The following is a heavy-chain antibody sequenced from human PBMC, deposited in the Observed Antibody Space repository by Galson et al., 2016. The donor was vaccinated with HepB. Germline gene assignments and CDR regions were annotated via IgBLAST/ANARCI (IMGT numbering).Heavy chain of an antibody. CDR2: IYYSGST. CDR3: ARLGNYGSFLDF. V-gene: IGHV4-59*08. D-gene: IGHD3-10*01. J-gene: IGHJ4*02. CDR1: GGSISNYY. Sequence: SETLSLTCTVSGGSISNYYWSWIRQPPGKGLEWIGYIYYSGSTNYNPPLKSRVTISVDTSKNQFSLNLDSVTAADTAVYYCARLGNYGSFLDFWGQGTLVTVSS.